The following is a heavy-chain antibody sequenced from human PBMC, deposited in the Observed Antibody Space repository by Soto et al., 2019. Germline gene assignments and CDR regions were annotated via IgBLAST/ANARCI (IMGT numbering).Heavy chain of an antibody. CDR1: GFTFSSYA. CDR3: ARDRGIAVAGGGPYYYYYGMDV. CDR2: ISYDGSNK. J-gene: IGHJ6*02. D-gene: IGHD6-19*01. Sequence: HPGGSLRLSCAASGFTFSSYAMHWVRQAPGKGLEWVAVISYDGSNKYYADSVKGRFTISRDNSKNTLYLQMNSLRAEDTAVYYCARDRGIAVAGGGPYYYYYGMDVWGQGTTVTVSS. V-gene: IGHV3-30-3*01.